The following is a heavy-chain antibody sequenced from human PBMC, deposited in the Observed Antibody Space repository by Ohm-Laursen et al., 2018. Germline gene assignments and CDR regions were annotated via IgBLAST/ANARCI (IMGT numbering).Heavy chain of an antibody. V-gene: IGHV1-18*01. CDR3: ARDPYSSSRWRFDP. CDR2: ISTYNGNT. D-gene: IGHD6-6*01. J-gene: IGHJ5*02. CDR1: GYTFTSYG. Sequence: ASVKVSCKASGYTFTSYGISWVRQAPGQGLEWMGWISTYNGNTNYAQKLQGRVTMTTDTSTSTAYMELRSLRSDDTAVYYCARDPYSSSRWRFDPWGQGTLVIVSS.